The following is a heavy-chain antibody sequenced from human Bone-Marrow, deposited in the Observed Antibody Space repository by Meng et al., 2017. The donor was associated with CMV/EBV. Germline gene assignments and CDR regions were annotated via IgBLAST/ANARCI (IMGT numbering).Heavy chain of an antibody. CDR3: ARVQIFGVVSYNYYYYGMDV. D-gene: IGHD3-3*01. V-gene: IGHV1-2*02. J-gene: IGHJ6*02. CDR1: GYTFTGYY. CDR2: INPNSGGT. Sequence: ASVKVSCKASGYTFTGYYMHWVRQAPGQGLEWMGWINPNSGGTNYAQKFQGRVTMTRNTSISTAYMELSSLRSEDTAVYYCARVQIFGVVSYNYYYYGMDVWGQGTTVTVSS.